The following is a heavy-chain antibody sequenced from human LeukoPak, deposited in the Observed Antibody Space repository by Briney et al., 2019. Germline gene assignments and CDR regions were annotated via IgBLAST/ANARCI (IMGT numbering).Heavy chain of an antibody. J-gene: IGHJ6*02. V-gene: IGHV3-30*14. CDR2: LLFCGSNK. D-gene: IGHD2-15*01. CDR3: ARGYCSGGDCSYHYGMDV. Sequence: GSLRLSCAASGFTFSCFAIHWVRQAPGKGLGWVGVLLFCGSNKYYADSVKGRFTISRDNPKTTFFLQMNSLRAEDTATYYCARGYCSGGDCSYHYGMDVWGQGTTVTVSS. CDR1: GFTFSCFA.